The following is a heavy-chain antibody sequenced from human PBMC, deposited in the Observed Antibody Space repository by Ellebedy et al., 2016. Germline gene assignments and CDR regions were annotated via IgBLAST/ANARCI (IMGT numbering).Heavy chain of an antibody. V-gene: IGHV4-59*01. D-gene: IGHD2-15*01. J-gene: IGHJ6*02. CDR2: VYYSGTP. Sequence: SETLSLTXTVSGGSISGYYWSWVRQPPGKGLEWIGYVYYSGTPNYNPSLKSRVTISLDRSNNQFSLKLTSVTAADTAVYYCARGYCSGGRCYAYGMDAWGQGTTVTVSS. CDR3: ARGYCSGGRCYAYGMDA. CDR1: GGSISGYY.